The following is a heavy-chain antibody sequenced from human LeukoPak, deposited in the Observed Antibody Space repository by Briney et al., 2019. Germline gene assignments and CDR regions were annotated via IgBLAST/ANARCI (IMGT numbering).Heavy chain of an antibody. V-gene: IGHV1-18*01. CDR1: GYTFTSYG. CDR2: ISAYNGNT. D-gene: IGHD3-10*01. CDR3: ARGPQTLNYYGSGSHNWFDP. J-gene: IGHJ5*02. Sequence: ASVKVSCKASGYTFTSYGISWVRQAPGQGLEWMGWISAYNGNTNYAQKLQGRVTMTTDTSTSTAYMELRSLRSDDTAAYYCARGPQTLNYYGSGSHNWFDPWGQGTLVTVSS.